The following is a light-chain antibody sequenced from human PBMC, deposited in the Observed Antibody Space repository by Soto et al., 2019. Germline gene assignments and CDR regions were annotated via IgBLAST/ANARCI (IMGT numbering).Light chain of an antibody. CDR1: SSDVGSYIL. CDR2: EGS. J-gene: IGLJ1*01. CDR3: CSYAGSSTVYV. Sequence: QSVLTQPASVSGSPGQSITISCTGTSSDVGSYILVSWYQQHPGKAPKLMIYEGSKRPSGVSNRFSGSKSGNTASLTISGLQAEDEADYYCCSYAGSSTVYVFGTGTKLTVL. V-gene: IGLV2-23*01.